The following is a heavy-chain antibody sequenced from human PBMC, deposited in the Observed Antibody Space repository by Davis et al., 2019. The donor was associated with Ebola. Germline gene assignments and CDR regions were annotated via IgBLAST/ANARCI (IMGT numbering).Heavy chain of an antibody. J-gene: IGHJ6*03. CDR3: AGEGGFCSSTSCYYLGYMDV. D-gene: IGHD2-2*01. V-gene: IGHV4-39*02. CDR1: GGSISSSSYY. Sequence: SETLSLTCTVSGGSISSSSYYWGWIRQPPGKGLEWFGSIYYSGSTYYNPSLKSRVTISVDTSKNQFSLKLSSVTAADTAVYYCAGEGGFCSSTSCYYLGYMDVWGKGTTVTVSS. CDR2: IYYSGST.